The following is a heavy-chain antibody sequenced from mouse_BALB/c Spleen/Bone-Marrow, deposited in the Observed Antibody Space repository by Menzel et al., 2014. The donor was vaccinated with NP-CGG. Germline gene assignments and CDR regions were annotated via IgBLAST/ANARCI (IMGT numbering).Heavy chain of an antibody. J-gene: IGHJ2*01. CDR3: ARPYRYYFDY. Sequence: VQLQQSGGGLVQPGGSLKLSCAASGFTFSSYGMSWVRQTPDKRLELVATINSNGGSTYYPDSVKGRFTISRDNAKNTLYLQMSSLKSEDTAMYYCARPYRYYFDYWGQGTTLTVSS. CDR2: INSNGGST. D-gene: IGHD2-14*01. CDR1: GFTFSSYG. V-gene: IGHV5-6-3*01.